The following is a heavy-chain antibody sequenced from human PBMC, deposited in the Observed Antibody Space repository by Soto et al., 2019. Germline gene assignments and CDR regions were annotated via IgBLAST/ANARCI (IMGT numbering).Heavy chain of an antibody. CDR3: AREFEIVVVPAAPSYYGMDV. Sequence: GGSLRLSCAASGFTFSSYWMSWVRQAPGKGLEWVANIKQDGSEKYYVDSVKGRFTISRDNAKNSLYLKMNGLRAEDTAVYYWAREFEIVVVPAAPSYYGMDVWGQGTTVTVSS. J-gene: IGHJ6*02. CDR2: IKQDGSEK. V-gene: IGHV3-7*05. CDR1: GFTFSSYW. D-gene: IGHD2-2*01.